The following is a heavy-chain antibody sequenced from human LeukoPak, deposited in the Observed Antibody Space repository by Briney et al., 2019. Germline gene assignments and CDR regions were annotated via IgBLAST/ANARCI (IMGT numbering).Heavy chain of an antibody. CDR3: ARAGGSGSLYIY. D-gene: IGHD3-10*01. J-gene: IGHJ4*02. CDR1: GFTFTNYW. Sequence: GGSLRLSCAASGFTFTNYWMSWVRQAPGKGLEWVANIKQDGSEKFYVDSVKGRFTVSRDNAKNSLYLQMNSLRAEDTAVYYCARAGGSGSLYIYWGQGTLVTVSS. CDR2: IKQDGSEK. V-gene: IGHV3-7*04.